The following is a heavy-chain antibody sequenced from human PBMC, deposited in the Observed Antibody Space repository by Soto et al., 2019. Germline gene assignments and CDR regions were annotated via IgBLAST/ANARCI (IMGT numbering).Heavy chain of an antibody. CDR2: INAGNGNT. CDR3: GPGLSSSWYYFDY. J-gene: IGHJ4*02. CDR1: GYTFTSYA. Sequence: QAQLVQSGAEVKKPGASVKVSCKASGYTFTSYAMHWVRQAPGQRLEWMGWINAGNGNTKYSQKFQGRVTITRDTSASTAYMELSSLRSEDTAVYYYGPGLSSSWYYFDYWGQGTLLTVSS. V-gene: IGHV1-3*01. D-gene: IGHD6-13*01.